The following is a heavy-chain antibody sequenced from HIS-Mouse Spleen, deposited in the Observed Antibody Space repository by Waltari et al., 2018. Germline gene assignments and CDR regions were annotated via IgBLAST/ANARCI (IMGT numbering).Heavy chain of an antibody. J-gene: IGHJ3*02. V-gene: IGHV4-34*01. CDR3: ASLAPDAFDI. Sequence: QVQLQQWGAGLLKPSETLSLTCAVYGGSFSGYYWSWIRQPPGKGLEWIGEINHSGSTNSNPSLKSRVTISVDTSKNQFSLKLSSVTAADTAVYYCASLAPDAFDIWGQGTMVTVSS. CDR1: GGSFSGYY. CDR2: INHSGST.